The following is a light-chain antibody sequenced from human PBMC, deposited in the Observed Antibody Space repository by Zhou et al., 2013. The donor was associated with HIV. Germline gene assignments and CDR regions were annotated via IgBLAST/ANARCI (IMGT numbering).Light chain of an antibody. Sequence: EIVLTQSPATLSLTPGETATLSCRASQSVSSYLAWYQQKPGQPPRLLIYDASNRATGIPARFSGSGSGTDFTLTISRLEPEDLAMYYCQQYGSSPPNTFGQGTRLEIK. CDR3: QQYGSSPPNT. CDR1: QSVSSY. J-gene: IGKJ2*01. CDR2: DAS. V-gene: IGKV3-20*01.